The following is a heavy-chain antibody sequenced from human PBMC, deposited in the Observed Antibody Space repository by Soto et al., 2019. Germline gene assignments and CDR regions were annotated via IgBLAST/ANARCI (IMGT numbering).Heavy chain of an antibody. J-gene: IGHJ4*02. CDR3: AREELDIVLIGAFDY. D-gene: IGHD2-8*01. CDR1: GFTFSSYA. CDR2: ISSNGGST. Sequence: GGSLRLSCAASGFTFSSYAMHWVRQAPGKGLEYVSAISSNGGSTYYANSVKGRFTISRDNSKNTLYLQMGSLRAEDMAVYYCAREELDIVLIGAFDYWGQGTLVTVSS. V-gene: IGHV3-64*01.